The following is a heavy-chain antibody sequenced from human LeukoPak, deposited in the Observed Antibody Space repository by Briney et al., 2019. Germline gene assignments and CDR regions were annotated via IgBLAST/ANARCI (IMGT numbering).Heavy chain of an antibody. CDR1: GFTFSKYW. Sequence: GGPLRLSCAASGFTFSKYWMTWVRQAPGKGLEWVANIRGDGSVKYFLDSVKGRFTISRDNAKNSLSLEMSNLRAEDTAVYYCSRDANYYDSSRHYFDAFDIWGQGTMVTVSS. V-gene: IGHV3-7*01. CDR2: IRGDGSVK. CDR3: SRDANYYDSSRHYFDAFDI. J-gene: IGHJ3*02. D-gene: IGHD3-22*01.